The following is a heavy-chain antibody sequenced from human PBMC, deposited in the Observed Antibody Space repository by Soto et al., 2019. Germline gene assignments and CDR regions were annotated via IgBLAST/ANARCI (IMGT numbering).Heavy chain of an antibody. D-gene: IGHD3-22*01. CDR1: GFTFSSYG. Sequence: GRSLRLSCAASGFTFSSYGMHWVRQAPGKGLEWVAVIWCDGSNKYYADSVKGRFTISRDNSKNTLYLQMNSLRAEGTAVYYCARDLAIFYYDSSGHAPSDYWGQGTLVTVSS. CDR2: IWCDGSNK. CDR3: ARDLAIFYYDSSGHAPSDY. J-gene: IGHJ4*02. V-gene: IGHV3-33*01.